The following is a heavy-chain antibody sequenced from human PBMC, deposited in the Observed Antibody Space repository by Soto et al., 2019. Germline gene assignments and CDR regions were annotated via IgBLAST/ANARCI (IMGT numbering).Heavy chain of an antibody. CDR2: ISAYNGNT. CDR3: ARDGKITMVRGVSYYYGMDV. V-gene: IGHV1-18*04. CDR1: GYTFTSYG. Sequence: ASVKVSCKASGYTFTSYGIGWVRQAPGQGLEWMGWISAYNGNTNYAQKLQGRVTMTTDTSTSTAYMELRSLRSDDTAVYYCARDGKITMVRGVSYYYGMDVWGQGTTVTVSS. D-gene: IGHD3-10*01. J-gene: IGHJ6*02.